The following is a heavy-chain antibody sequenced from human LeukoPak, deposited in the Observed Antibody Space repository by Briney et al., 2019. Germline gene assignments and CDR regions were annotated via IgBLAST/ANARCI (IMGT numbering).Heavy chain of an antibody. CDR1: GFTFSSYA. CDR3: ARDGDGDYFDY. Sequence: GRSLRPSCAASGFTFSSYAMHWVRQAPGKGLEWVAVISYDGSNKYYADSVKGRFTITRDNSKNTLYLQMNSLRPEDTAVYYCARDGDGDYFDYWGQGTLVTVSS. CDR2: ISYDGSNK. J-gene: IGHJ4*02. V-gene: IGHV3-30*04. D-gene: IGHD4-17*01.